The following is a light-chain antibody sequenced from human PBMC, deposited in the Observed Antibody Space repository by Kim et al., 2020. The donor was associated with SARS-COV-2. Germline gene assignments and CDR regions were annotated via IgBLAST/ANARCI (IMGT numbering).Light chain of an antibody. V-gene: IGKV1-16*01. J-gene: IGKJ5*01. CDR2: DVS. CDR3: QQYKSYPIT. CDR1: QDIVNF. Sequence: ASVGDRVTITCRASQDIVNFLGWFQQKPGKAPKSLIYDVSSLQSGVPSRFSGNGSGTDFTLTISSLQPEDFVNYYCQQYKSYPITFGQGTRLEIK.